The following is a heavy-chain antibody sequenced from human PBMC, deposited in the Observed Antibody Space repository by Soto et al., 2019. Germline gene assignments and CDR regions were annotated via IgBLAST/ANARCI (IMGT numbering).Heavy chain of an antibody. CDR3: ARQATPGLFDY. CDR1: GDSFTTYW. J-gene: IGHJ4*02. Sequence: SLKLSCKRSGDSFTTYWIAWVRQMPGKGLEWMGNIYPGDSDTRYSPSFQGQVTISADKSTSTAYLQWGRLRASDTAIYYCARQATPGLFDYWGQGALVTVSS. V-gene: IGHV5-51*01. CDR2: IYPGDSDT.